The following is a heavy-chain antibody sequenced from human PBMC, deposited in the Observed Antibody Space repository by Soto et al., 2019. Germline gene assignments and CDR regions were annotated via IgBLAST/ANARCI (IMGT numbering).Heavy chain of an antibody. Sequence: ETLSLTCTVSGGSISSSSYYWGWIRQPPGKGLEWIGSIYHSGSTYYNPSLRGRVTISVDTSKNQFSLKLSSVTAADTAVYHCARSAIIIPIGGVIVLSTVDYWGQGTLVTVSS. D-gene: IGHD3-16*02. V-gene: IGHV4-39*01. CDR2: IYHSGST. J-gene: IGHJ4*02. CDR1: GGSISSSSYY. CDR3: ARSAIIIPIGGVIVLSTVDY.